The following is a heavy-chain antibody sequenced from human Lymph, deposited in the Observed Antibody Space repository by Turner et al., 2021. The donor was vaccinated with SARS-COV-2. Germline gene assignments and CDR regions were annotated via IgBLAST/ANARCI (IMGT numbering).Heavy chain of an antibody. CDR2: IHYSGST. V-gene: IGHV4-59*08. CDR1: GGPISSYY. D-gene: IGHD6-19*01. J-gene: IGHJ6*02. Sequence: QVQLQESRPGLVKPSETLSLTCTVSGGPISSYYWSWIRQPPGKGLEWIGYIHYSGSTNYNPSLKSRVTISVDTSKNQFSLKLNSVTAADTAVYYCARHGFSGWYGGGMDVWGQGTTVTVSS. CDR3: ARHGFSGWYGGGMDV.